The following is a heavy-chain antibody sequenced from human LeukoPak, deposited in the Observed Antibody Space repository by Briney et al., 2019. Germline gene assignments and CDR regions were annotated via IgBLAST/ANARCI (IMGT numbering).Heavy chain of an antibody. V-gene: IGHV3-21*01. J-gene: IGHJ4*02. D-gene: IGHD3-10*01. CDR2: ISSSSSYI. CDR3: ARDADSFGELSCPFDY. Sequence: PGGSLRLSCAASGFTFSSYSMNWVRQAPGKGLEWVSSISSSSSYIYYADSVKGRFTISRDNAKNSLYLQMNSLRAEDTAVYYCARDADSFGELSCPFDYWGQGTLVIVSS. CDR1: GFTFSSYS.